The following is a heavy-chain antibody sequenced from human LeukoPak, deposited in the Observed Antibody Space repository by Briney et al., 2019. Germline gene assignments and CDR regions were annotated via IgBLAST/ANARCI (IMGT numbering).Heavy chain of an antibody. J-gene: IGHJ4*02. V-gene: IGHV3-11*01. D-gene: IGHD2-2*01. CDR3: ARGLPATLLGY. CDR1: GFTFSDYY. Sequence: GGSLRLSCVASGFTFSDYYMSWIRQAPGKGLEWVSYISSSDTTIYYADSVKGRFTISRDNAKNSLYLQMNSLRVEDTAVYYCARGLPATLLGYWGQGTLVTVSS. CDR2: ISSSDTTI.